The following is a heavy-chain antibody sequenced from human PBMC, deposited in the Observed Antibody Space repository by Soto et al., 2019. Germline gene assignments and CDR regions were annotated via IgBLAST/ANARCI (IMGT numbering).Heavy chain of an antibody. CDR3: AKDPTNYYGSGSYGLFDY. J-gene: IGHJ4*02. CDR2: ISASGGST. CDR1: GFTFSSYA. Sequence: GSLRLSCAASGFTFSSYAMNWVLQAPGKGLEWVSAISASGGSTYYADSVKGRFTISRDNSKNTLYLQMNSLRAEDTAVYYCAKDPTNYYGSGSYGLFDYWGQGTLVTVSS. V-gene: IGHV3-23*01. D-gene: IGHD3-10*01.